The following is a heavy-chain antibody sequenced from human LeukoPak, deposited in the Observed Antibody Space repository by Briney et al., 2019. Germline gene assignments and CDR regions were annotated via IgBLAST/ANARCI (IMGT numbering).Heavy chain of an antibody. V-gene: IGHV4-34*01. CDR2: INHSGST. Sequence: SETLSLTCAVYGGSFSGYYWSWIRQPPGKGLEWIGEINHSGSTNYNPSLKSRVTISVDTSKNQFSLKLSSVTAADTAVYYCARRMTTATAGYYYYMDVWGKGITVTVSS. CDR1: GGSFSGYY. D-gene: IGHD4-11*01. J-gene: IGHJ6*03. CDR3: ARRMTTATAGYYYYMDV.